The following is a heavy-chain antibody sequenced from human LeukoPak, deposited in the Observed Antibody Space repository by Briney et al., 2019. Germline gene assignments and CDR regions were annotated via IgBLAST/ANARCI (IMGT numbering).Heavy chain of an antibody. CDR1: GGSINTYY. CDR3: ARGARGSYSY. J-gene: IGHJ4*02. CDR2: IFYSGST. V-gene: IGHV4-59*08. D-gene: IGHD1-26*01. Sequence: PSETLSLTCTVSGGSINTYYWSWIRQPPGKGLEWIGYIFYSGSTNYNPSLKSRVTISVDTSKNQFSLNLSSVTAADTAVYYCARGARGSYSYWGQGTLVTVSS.